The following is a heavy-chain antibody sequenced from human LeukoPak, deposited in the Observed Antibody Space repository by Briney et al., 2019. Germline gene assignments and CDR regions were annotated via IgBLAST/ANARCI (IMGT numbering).Heavy chain of an antibody. CDR3: ARAGGYCGRISCPYYFDY. Sequence: ASVKVSCKASGYTFTSYDISWVRQATGQGLEWMGWMNPNSGNTGYAQKFQGRVTMTRNTSISTAYMELSSLRSEDTAVYYCARAGGYCGRISCPYYFDYWGQGSLVAVSS. V-gene: IGHV1-8*01. D-gene: IGHD2-15*01. CDR2: MNPNSGNT. J-gene: IGHJ4*02. CDR1: GYTFTSYD.